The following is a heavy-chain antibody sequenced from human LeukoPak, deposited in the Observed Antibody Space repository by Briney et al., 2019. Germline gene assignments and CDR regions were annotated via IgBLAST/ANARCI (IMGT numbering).Heavy chain of an antibody. J-gene: IGHJ4*02. D-gene: IGHD3-22*01. Sequence: GGSLRLSCAASGFTFSNYAMNWVRQAPGKGLERVSSISGSSTDIYYADSVRGRFTISRDNAKNSLYLQINSLRAEDTAIYYCARRGYYDSSGYDYWGQGTLVTVSS. V-gene: IGHV3-21*01. CDR1: GFTFSNYA. CDR2: ISGSSTDI. CDR3: ARRGYYDSSGYDY.